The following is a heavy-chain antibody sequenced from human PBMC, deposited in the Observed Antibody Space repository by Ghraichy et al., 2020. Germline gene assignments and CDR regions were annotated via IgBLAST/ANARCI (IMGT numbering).Heavy chain of an antibody. J-gene: IGHJ4*02. CDR3: ANFGDGLGAEAPRDY. CDR2: INVDGSNT. Sequence: GGSLRLSCAASGFIFSTSWMHWVRQAPGMGLVWVSRINVDGSNTAYADSVKGRFTISRDNAKNTVYLQMNSLRTEDTAFYYCANFGDGLGAEAPRDYWGQGTLVTISS. CDR1: GFIFSTSW. V-gene: IGHV3-74*01. D-gene: IGHD3-16*01.